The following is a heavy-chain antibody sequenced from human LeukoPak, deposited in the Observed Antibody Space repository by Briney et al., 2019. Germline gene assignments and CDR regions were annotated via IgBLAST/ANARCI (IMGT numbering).Heavy chain of an antibody. D-gene: IGHD3-10*01. Sequence: SETLSLTCTVSGGSISSGSYYWSWIRQPAGKGLEWIGLIYTSGSTNYNPSLKSRVTISVDTSKNQFSLKLSSVTAADTAVYYCARGVVLLWFGELKQFDYWGQGTLVTVSS. J-gene: IGHJ4*02. CDR1: GGSISSGSYY. CDR2: IYTSGST. CDR3: ARGVVLLWFGELKQFDY. V-gene: IGHV4-61*02.